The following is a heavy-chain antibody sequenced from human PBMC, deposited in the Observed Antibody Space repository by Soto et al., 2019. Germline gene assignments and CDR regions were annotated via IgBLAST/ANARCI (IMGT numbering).Heavy chain of an antibody. V-gene: IGHV3-66*01. D-gene: IGHD3-16*01. Sequence: EVQLVESGGGLVQPGGSLRLSGAASGFTVSTKYMSWVRQAPGKGLEWVSVIYIGGSTFYADSVRGRFTISRDNSKNTVNLQMNSLRAEDTALYYCARDHWAADYWGQGTLVTVSS. J-gene: IGHJ4*02. CDR2: IYIGGST. CDR3: ARDHWAADY. CDR1: GFTVSTKY.